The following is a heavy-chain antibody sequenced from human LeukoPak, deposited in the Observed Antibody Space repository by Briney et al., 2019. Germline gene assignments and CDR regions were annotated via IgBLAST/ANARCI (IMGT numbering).Heavy chain of an antibody. CDR1: GFTFSIYG. CDR2: ISYDGSNK. V-gene: IGHV3-30*18. CDR3: AKRGNCGVNSPFDY. D-gene: IGHD4-23*01. Sequence: GGSLRLSCAASGFTFSIYGMRWVRQAPGKGLEWVGVISYDGSNKYYADSVKGRFTISRHNSKNTLYLQMNSLRAEDTAVYYCAKRGNCGVNSPFDYWGQGTLVTVSS. J-gene: IGHJ4*02.